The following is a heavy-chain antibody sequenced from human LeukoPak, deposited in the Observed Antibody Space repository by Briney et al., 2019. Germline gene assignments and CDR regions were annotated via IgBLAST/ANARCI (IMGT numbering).Heavy chain of an antibody. J-gene: IGHJ4*02. CDR3: ARSPDSSSWYLGGIDY. CDR2: MNPNSGNT. CDR1: GYTFTSND. Sequence: DSVKVSCKASGYTFTSNDINWVRQATGQGLEWMGWMNPNSGNTGYAQKFQGRVTMTRNTSISTAYMELSSLRSEDTAVYYCARSPDSSSWYLGGIDYWGQGTLVTVSS. D-gene: IGHD6-13*01. V-gene: IGHV1-8*01.